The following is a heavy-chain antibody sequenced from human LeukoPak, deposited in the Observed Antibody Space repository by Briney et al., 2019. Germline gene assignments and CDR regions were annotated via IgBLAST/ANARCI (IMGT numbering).Heavy chain of an antibody. Sequence: GGSLRLSCAASGFTFSTYAMTWVRQAPGKGLEWVSAISGSGGSTYYADSVKGRFTISRDNSKNTLYLQMNSLRAEDTAVYYCAKDLIRDSGYDWGGFDYWGQGTLVTVSS. CDR1: GFTFSTYA. CDR3: AKDLIRDSGYDWGGFDY. J-gene: IGHJ4*02. CDR2: ISGSGGST. D-gene: IGHD5-12*01. V-gene: IGHV3-23*01.